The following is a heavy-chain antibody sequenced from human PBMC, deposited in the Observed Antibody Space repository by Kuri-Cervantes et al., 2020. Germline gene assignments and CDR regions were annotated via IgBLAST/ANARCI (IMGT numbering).Heavy chain of an antibody. CDR3: ARGPIVVVTATLEGRNAFDI. CDR2: ISYDGSNK. CDR1: GFTFSSYA. Sequence: GGSLRLSCAASGFTFSSYAMHWVRQAPGKGLEWVAVISYDGSNKYYADSVKGRFTISRDNSKNTLYLQMNSLRAEDTAVYYCARGPIVVVTATLEGRNAFDIWGQGTMVTVSS. V-gene: IGHV3-30-3*01. D-gene: IGHD2-21*02. J-gene: IGHJ3*02.